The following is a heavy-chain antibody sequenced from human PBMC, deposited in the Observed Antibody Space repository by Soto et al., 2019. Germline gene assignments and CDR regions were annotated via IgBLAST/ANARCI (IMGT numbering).Heavy chain of an antibody. V-gene: IGHV3-9*01. CDR1: GFTFDDYA. Sequence: EAHLVESGGGLVQPGRSLRLSCVASGFTFDDYAIHWVRQASGKGLEWVSGISWNGAATGYADSVKGRFTISRDNAKNSLYLQMSSLRTEDTAIYYCANLPLYGSGFDCWGQGTLVTVSS. D-gene: IGHD3-10*01. J-gene: IGHJ4*02. CDR2: ISWNGAAT. CDR3: ANLPLYGSGFDC.